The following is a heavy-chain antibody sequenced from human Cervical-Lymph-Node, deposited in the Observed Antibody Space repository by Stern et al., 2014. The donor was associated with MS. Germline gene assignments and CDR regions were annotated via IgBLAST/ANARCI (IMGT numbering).Heavy chain of an antibody. V-gene: IGHV4-61*02. CDR1: GGSMNSRPYY. CDR3: AREGETSDFFPFDY. J-gene: IGHJ4*02. Sequence: QMQLVQSGPGLVKPSQTLSLTCTVSGGSMNSRPYYWNWLRQPAGKALEWIGRIYISGSTNYNPSLESRVTISIDTSKNQLALKLGFVTAADTAVYYCAREGETSDFFPFDYWGQGAQVIVSS. D-gene: IGHD3/OR15-3a*01. CDR2: IYISGST.